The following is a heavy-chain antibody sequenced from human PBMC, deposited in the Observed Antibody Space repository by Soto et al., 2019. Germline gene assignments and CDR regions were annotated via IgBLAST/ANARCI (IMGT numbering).Heavy chain of an antibody. CDR1: GFTFSSYA. CDR3: AKDPARLVITTPDY. D-gene: IGHD3-9*01. CDR2: ISGSGGST. V-gene: IGHV3-23*01. J-gene: IGHJ4*02. Sequence: GGSLRLSCAASGFTFSSYAMSWVRQAPGKGLEWVSAISGSGGSTYYADSVKGRFTISRDNSKNTLYLQMNSLRAEDTAVYYCAKDPARLVITTPDYWGQGTLVTVSS.